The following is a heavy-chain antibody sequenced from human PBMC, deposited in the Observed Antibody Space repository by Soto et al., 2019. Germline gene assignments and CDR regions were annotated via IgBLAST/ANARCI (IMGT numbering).Heavy chain of an antibody. CDR3: ARDRVCTXATCGEFDYYYYYGMDV. J-gene: IGHJ6*02. CDR2: ISYDGNNK. Sequence: FLRLYCAASGFTFSNYAIHWVRQAPGKGLEWVAIISYDGNNKYNADSVKGRFTISRDNSKNTLYLQMNSLRAEDTAVYYCARDRVCTXATCGEFDYYYYYGMDVWGPGTTVTVSS. D-gene: IGHD2-8*02. V-gene: IGHV3-30*04. CDR1: GFTFSNYA.